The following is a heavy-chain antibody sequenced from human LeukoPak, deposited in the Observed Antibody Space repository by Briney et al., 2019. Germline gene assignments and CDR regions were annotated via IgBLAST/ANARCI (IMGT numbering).Heavy chain of an antibody. Sequence: GGSLRLSCLASGFLFDNYGMAWVRQAPGKGLEWVSTISGSGDVAYYADSVKGRYTTSRDNSRSTLYLQMNTLRVEDTALYFCTRLAEPWEVWHAFDVWGQGTMVPVS. CDR3: TRLAEPWEVWHAFDV. D-gene: IGHD1-26*01. J-gene: IGHJ3*01. CDR2: ISGSGDVA. V-gene: IGHV3-23*01. CDR1: GFLFDNYG.